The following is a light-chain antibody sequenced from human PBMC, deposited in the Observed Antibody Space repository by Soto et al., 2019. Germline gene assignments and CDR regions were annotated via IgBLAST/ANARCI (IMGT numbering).Light chain of an antibody. CDR2: GAS. CDR1: QSISRN. CDR3: QQFIDWPWT. Sequence: EIVVTQSPVTLSVSPGERATLSCRASQSISRNLAWYQQRPGQAPRLLISGASDRATGIPARFSGSGSETEFTLTISSLQSEDFAVYFCQQFIDWPWTFGQGTKV. V-gene: IGKV3-15*01. J-gene: IGKJ1*01.